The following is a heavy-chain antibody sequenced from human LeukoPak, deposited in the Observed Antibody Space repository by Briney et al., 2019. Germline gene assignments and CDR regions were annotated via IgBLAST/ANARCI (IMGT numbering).Heavy chain of an antibody. V-gene: IGHV4-59*01. Sequence: SETLSLTCTVSGGSISSYYWSWIRQPPGKGLEWIGYIYNSGSTSYNPSLKGRVTISVDTSKNQFSLKLSSVTAADTAVYYCARVAGYSSFYYFQGMDVWGQGTTVTVSS. CDR3: ARVAGYSSFYYFQGMDV. J-gene: IGHJ6*02. D-gene: IGHD6-13*01. CDR1: GGSISSYY. CDR2: IYNSGST.